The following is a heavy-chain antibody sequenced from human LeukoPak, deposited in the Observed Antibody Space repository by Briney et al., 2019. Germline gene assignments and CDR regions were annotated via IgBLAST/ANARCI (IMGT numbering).Heavy chain of an antibody. CDR2: IYSSGST. J-gene: IGHJ4*02. CDR1: GFTVSSNY. V-gene: IGHV3-53*01. D-gene: IGHD4-17*01. Sequence: GGSLRLSCAASGFTVSSNYMSWVRQAPGKGLEWVSVIYSSGSTYYADSVKGRFTISRDNAKNSLYLQMNSLRAEDTAVYYCARDLLAVTTGGATYWGQGTLVTVSS. CDR3: ARDLLAVTTGGATY.